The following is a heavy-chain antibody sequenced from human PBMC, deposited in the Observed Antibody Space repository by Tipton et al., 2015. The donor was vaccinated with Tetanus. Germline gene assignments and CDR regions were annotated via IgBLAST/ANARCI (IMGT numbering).Heavy chain of an antibody. Sequence: LRLSCTVSGGSISSGDYYWSWIRQPPGKGLEWIGYIYYSGSTYYNPSLKSRVTISVDTSKSQFSLKLSSVTAADTAVYYCARVRDSYGDLPNDAFDIWGQGTMVTVSS. CDR1: GGSISSGDYY. D-gene: IGHD4-17*01. CDR2: IYYSGST. CDR3: ARVRDSYGDLPNDAFDI. J-gene: IGHJ3*02. V-gene: IGHV4-30-4*01.